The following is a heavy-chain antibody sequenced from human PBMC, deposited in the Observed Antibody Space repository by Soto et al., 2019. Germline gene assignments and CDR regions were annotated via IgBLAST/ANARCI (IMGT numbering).Heavy chain of an antibody. CDR1: GFTFSDYY. D-gene: IGHD3-10*01. V-gene: IGHV3-11*01. Sequence: GGSLRLSCAASGFTFSDYYMSWIRQAPGKGLEWVSYISSSGSTIYYADSVKGRFTISRDNAKNSLYLQMNSLRAEDTAVYYCAKGTYYYGSAPYYFDYWGQGTLVTVSS. CDR3: AKGTYYYGSAPYYFDY. CDR2: ISSSGSTI. J-gene: IGHJ4*02.